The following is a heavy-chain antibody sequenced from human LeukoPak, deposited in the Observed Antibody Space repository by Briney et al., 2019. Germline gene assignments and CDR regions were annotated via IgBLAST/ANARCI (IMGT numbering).Heavy chain of an antibody. D-gene: IGHD1-14*01. CDR3: AGGPDRGY. CDR2: IYSGVST. CDR1: GVTARNNY. Sequence: VGSLRLSCAASGVTARNNYMSSVPHAPGKGGEWVSLIYSGVSTYYADSVKGRFTISRDNSKNTLYLQMNSLRAEDTAVYYCAGGPDRGYWGQGTLVTVSS. V-gene: IGHV3-53*01. J-gene: IGHJ4*02.